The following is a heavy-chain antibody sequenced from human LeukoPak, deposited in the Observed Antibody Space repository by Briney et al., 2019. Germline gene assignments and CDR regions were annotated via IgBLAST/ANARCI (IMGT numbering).Heavy chain of an antibody. CDR2: ISGSGGST. V-gene: IGHV3-23*01. D-gene: IGHD3-10*01. CDR3: ATRLLLWFGELPPVHY. CDR1: GFTFSSYG. J-gene: IGHJ4*02. Sequence: GGTLRLSCAASGFTFSSYGMSWVRQAPGKGLEWVSAISGSGGSTYYADSVKGRFTISRDNSKNTLYLQMNSLRAEDTAVYYCATRLLLWFGELPPVHYWGQGTLVTVSS.